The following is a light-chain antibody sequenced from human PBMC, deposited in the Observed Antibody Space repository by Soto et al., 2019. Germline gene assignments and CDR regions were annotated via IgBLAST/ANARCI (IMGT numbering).Light chain of an antibody. CDR2: KAS. Sequence: DIQMTQSPSTLSASKGDRVTITCRASQSISTWLAWHQQKPGRAPKLLIYKASSLESGVPPRFSGSGSGTEFNLTISSLQPDDFATYYCQHYNSYSYTFGQETKLEN. V-gene: IGKV1-5*03. J-gene: IGKJ2*01. CDR3: QHYNSYSYT. CDR1: QSISTW.